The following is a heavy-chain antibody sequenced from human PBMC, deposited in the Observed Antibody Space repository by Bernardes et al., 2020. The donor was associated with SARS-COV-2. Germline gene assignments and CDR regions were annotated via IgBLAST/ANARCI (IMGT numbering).Heavy chain of an antibody. D-gene: IGHD2-15*01. CDR3: ARHSNIVVEVAARGFDP. CDR1: GGSISRSTTYY. J-gene: IGHJ5*02. V-gene: IGHV4-39*01. CDR2: IYYSGDT. Sequence: SETLSLTCTVSGGSISRSTTYYWGWIRQPPGKGLEWIGSIYYSGDTYYNPSLKSRVTISVDTSKNQFSLKLGSVTAADTAVYYCARHSNIVVEVAARGFDPWGQGTLVTVSS.